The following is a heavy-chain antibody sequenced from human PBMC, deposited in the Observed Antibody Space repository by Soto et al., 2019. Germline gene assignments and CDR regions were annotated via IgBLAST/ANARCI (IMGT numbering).Heavy chain of an antibody. Sequence: SETLSLTCTVSGGSISSYYWSWIRQPPGKGLEWIGYIYYSGSTNYNPSLKSRVTISVDTSKNQFSLKLSSVTAADTAVYYCARGRKEYTTRGYYFDYWGQGTLVTVSS. J-gene: IGHJ4*02. D-gene: IGHD6-6*01. CDR2: IYYSGST. CDR3: ARGRKEYTTRGYYFDY. V-gene: IGHV4-59*01. CDR1: GGSISSYY.